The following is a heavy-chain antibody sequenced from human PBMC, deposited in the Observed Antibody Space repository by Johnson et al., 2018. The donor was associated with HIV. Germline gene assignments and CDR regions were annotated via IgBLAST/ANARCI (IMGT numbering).Heavy chain of an antibody. CDR1: GFTFDDYG. J-gene: IGHJ3*02. D-gene: IGHD3-10*01. Sequence: VQLVESGGGLVQPGGSLRLSCAASGFTFDDYGMSWVRQAPGKGLEWVSGINWSGGTTGYADSVKGRFTISRDNAKNSLYLQMNSLRAEDTAVYYCVCLRAWTFDIWGQGTMVTVSS. CDR2: INWSGGTT. V-gene: IGHV3-20*04. CDR3: VCLRAWTFDI.